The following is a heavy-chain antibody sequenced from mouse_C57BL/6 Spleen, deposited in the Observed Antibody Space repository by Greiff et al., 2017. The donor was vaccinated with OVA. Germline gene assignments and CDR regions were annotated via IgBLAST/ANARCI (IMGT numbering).Heavy chain of an antibody. D-gene: IGHD2-3*01. Sequence: QVQLQQSGAELVRPGASVTLSCKASGYTFTDYEMHWVKQTPVHGLEWIGAIDPDTGGTAYNQKFKGKAILTADKSSSTAYMELRSLTSEDSAVYYCTRFRDGYDYWGQGTTLTVSS. CDR3: TRFRDGYDY. CDR1: GYTFTDYE. CDR2: IDPDTGGT. V-gene: IGHV1-15*01. J-gene: IGHJ2*01.